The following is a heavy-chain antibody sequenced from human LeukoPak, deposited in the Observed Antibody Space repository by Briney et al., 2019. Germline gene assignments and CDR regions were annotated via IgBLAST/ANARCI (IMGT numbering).Heavy chain of an antibody. CDR3: ARSSSSSTGFLDY. CDR1: GYTFTGYY. CDR2: INPNSGGT. V-gene: IGHV1-2*04. J-gene: IGHJ4*02. Sequence: ASVKVSCKASGYTFTGYYMHWVRQAPGQGLEWMGWINPNSGGTNYAQKFQGWVTMTRDTSISTACMELSRLRSDDTAVYYCARSSSSSTGFLDYWGQGTLVTVSS. D-gene: IGHD6-13*01.